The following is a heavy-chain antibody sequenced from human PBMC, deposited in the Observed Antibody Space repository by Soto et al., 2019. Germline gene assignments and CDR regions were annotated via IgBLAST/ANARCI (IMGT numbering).Heavy chain of an antibody. D-gene: IGHD3-16*01. CDR2: MHFNGGDT. CDR1: GSTFRGYY. Sequence: QVQLVQSGAEVKKPGASVKVSCKTAGSTFRGYYVHWVRQAPGQGREWVGLMHFNGGDTMSAQTFTGRVTMTRDTSISTAYMEVYRLTFDDAAVYYCERRLWSGAVDVFGQGSMVTVSS. J-gene: IGHJ3*01. CDR3: ERRLWSGAVDV. V-gene: IGHV1-2*02.